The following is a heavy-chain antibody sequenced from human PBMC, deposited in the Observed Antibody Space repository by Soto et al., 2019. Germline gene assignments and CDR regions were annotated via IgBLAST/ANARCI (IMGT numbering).Heavy chain of an antibody. D-gene: IGHD3-16*01. CDR1: RFTLTSDL. CDR2: IKQAGSEK. CDR3: ARSAWGGYDY. Sequence: GSLXLSCAPSRFTLTSDLMSWVRQAPGKGLEGVANIKQAGSEKYYVDSVKGRFTIPRDNPKNSLYLQMNSLRAEDTAVYYCARSAWGGYDYWGQGSLVTVSS. V-gene: IGHV3-7*01. J-gene: IGHJ4*02.